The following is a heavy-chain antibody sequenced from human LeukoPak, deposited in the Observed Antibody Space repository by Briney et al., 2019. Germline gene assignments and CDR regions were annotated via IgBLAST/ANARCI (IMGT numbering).Heavy chain of an antibody. CDR3: ARGKEKWLDHFDY. Sequence: GGSLRLSCAASGFTFSSYGMNWVRQAPGKGVEWVSYISTTSSTIYYAHSVKGRFTMSRDNAKSSLYLQMDSLRDEDTAVYYCARGKEKWLDHFDYWGQGSLVTVSS. CDR2: ISTTSSTI. J-gene: IGHJ4*02. V-gene: IGHV3-48*02. D-gene: IGHD6-19*01. CDR1: GFTFSSYG.